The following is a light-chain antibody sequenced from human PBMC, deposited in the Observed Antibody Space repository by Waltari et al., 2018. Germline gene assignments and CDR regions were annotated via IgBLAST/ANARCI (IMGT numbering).Light chain of an antibody. Sequence: DIQVTQSPSSVSASVGDRVTITCRASKDISSYLFWYQQKPGKAPNLLIYGASNLQSGVPSRFSGSGSGTDFTLTIDTLQPEDFATYFCQQSNYFPLTFGGGT. CDR2: GAS. CDR1: KDISSY. V-gene: IGKV1-12*01. J-gene: IGKJ4*01. CDR3: QQSNYFPLT.